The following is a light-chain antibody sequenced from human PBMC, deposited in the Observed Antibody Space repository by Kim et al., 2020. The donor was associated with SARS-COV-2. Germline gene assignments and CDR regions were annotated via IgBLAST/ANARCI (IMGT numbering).Light chain of an antibody. J-gene: IGLJ3*02. CDR1: KVGDKY. CDR2: QDS. CDR3: QAWDSSTAV. V-gene: IGLV3-1*01. Sequence: GSPGQTASITCSGDKVGDKYACWYQQKPGQSPVLVIYQDSKRPSGIPERFSGSNSGNTATLTISGTQAMDEADYYCQAWDSSTAVFGGGTQLTVL.